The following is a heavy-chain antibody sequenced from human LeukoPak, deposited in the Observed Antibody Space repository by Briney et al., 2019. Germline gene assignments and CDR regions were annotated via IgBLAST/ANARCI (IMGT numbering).Heavy chain of an antibody. CDR1: GGSISSSFYY. CDR3: ARGGYYYDSGGYSSDAFDI. D-gene: IGHD3-22*01. J-gene: IGHJ3*02. CDR2: IYHSGST. Sequence: SETLSLTCTVSGGSISSSFYYWGWIRQPPGKGLEWIGYIYHSGSTYYNPSLKSRVTISVDRSKNQFSLKLSSVTAADTAVYYCARGGYYYDSGGYSSDAFDIWGQGTMVTVSS. V-gene: IGHV4-30-2*01.